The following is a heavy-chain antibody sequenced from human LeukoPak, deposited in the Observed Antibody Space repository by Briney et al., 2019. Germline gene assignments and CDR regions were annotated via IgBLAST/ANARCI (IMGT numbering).Heavy chain of an antibody. CDR1: GGSISSGYHY. V-gene: IGHV4-39*01. CDR3: ARGDSSSWSLFDY. CDR2: IYESGRT. Sequence: SETLSLTCTVSGGSISSGYHYWGWIRQPPGKGLEWIGSIYESGRTHYNPSLGSRITISVDTSKNQFSLELSSVTAADTAVYYCARGDSSSWSLFDYWGQGTLVTVSS. J-gene: IGHJ4*02. D-gene: IGHD6-13*01.